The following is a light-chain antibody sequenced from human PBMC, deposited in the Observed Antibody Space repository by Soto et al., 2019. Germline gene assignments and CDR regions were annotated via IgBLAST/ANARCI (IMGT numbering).Light chain of an antibody. CDR2: EVA. J-gene: IGLJ2*01. V-gene: IGLV2-8*01. CDR1: SSDVGKYKY. Sequence: QSALTQPPSASGSLGHSVTISCTGTSSDVGKYKYVSWYQQYPGKAPKLVIYEVAQRPSGVPDRFSGSKSGNTAFLTVSGLQTEDEADYHCSSYAGKGNVVFGGVTKLTVL. CDR3: SSYAGKGNVV.